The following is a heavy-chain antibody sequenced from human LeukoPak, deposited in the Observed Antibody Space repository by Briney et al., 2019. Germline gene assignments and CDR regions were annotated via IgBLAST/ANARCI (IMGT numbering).Heavy chain of an antibody. CDR3: AKDGGGYDILTGYYFDY. Sequence: AGGSLRLSCAASGSTFDDYAMHWVRQAPGKGLEWVSGISWNSGSIGYADSVKGRFTISRDNAKNSLYLQMNSLRAEDTALYYCAKDGGGYDILTGYYFDYWGQGTLDTVSS. J-gene: IGHJ4*02. CDR1: GSTFDDYA. V-gene: IGHV3-9*01. D-gene: IGHD3-9*01. CDR2: ISWNSGSI.